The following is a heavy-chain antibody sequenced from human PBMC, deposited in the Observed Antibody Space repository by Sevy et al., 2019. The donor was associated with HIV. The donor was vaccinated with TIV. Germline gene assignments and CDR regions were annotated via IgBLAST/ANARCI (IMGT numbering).Heavy chain of an antibody. V-gene: IGHV4-30-2*01. J-gene: IGHJ4*02. CDR1: GGSISTDLYS. Sequence: SETLSLSCAVSGGSISTDLYSWNWIRQPPGKGLECIGYIFHSGNTYYNPSLKSRVTISIDRSKNQFSLNLSSVTAADTAVYYCARSSSAYPYHFDYWVQGTLVTVSS. CDR2: IFHSGNT. CDR3: ARSSSAYPYHFDY.